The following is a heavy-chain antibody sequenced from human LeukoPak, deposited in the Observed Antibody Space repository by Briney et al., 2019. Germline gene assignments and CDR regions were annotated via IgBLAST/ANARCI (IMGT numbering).Heavy chain of an antibody. CDR1: GFTFSRYG. D-gene: IGHD6-13*01. CDR3: VKDSSSWYGGEYFDY. J-gene: IGHJ4*02. CDR2: ISNNGGST. Sequence: PGRSLRLSCAASGFTFSRYGMHWVRQAPGKGLKYVSSISNNGGSTYYADSVKGRFTISRDNSKNTLLLQMSSLRSVDTAVYYCVKDSSSWYGGEYFDYWGQGTLVTVSS. V-gene: IGHV3-64D*06.